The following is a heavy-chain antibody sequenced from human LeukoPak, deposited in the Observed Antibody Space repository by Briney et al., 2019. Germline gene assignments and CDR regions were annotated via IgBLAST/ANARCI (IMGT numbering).Heavy chain of an antibody. J-gene: IGHJ4*02. CDR2: ISGSGGST. Sequence: GGSLRLSCAASGFTFSSYAMSWVRQAPGKGLEWVSAISGSGGSTYYADSVKGRFAISRDNSKNTLYLQMNSLRAEDTAIYYCAKSYGLGSYYNRLQPPFDYWGQGTLVTVSS. CDR3: AKSYGLGSYYNRLQPPFDY. D-gene: IGHD3-10*01. V-gene: IGHV3-23*01. CDR1: GFTFSSYA.